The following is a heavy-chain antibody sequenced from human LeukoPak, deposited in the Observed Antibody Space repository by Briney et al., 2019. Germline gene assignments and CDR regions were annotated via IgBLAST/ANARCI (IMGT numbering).Heavy chain of an antibody. CDR1: GFTFSSYW. CDR3: AELGITMIGGV. V-gene: IGHV3-7*01. Sequence: GGALRLSCAASGFTFSSYWMSWVRQAPGKGLEWVANIKQDGSEKYYADSAKGRFTISREHAKNSVYLQMNSLRAEDTAVYYCAELGITMIGGVWGKGTTVTISS. CDR2: IKQDGSEK. D-gene: IGHD3-10*02. J-gene: IGHJ6*04.